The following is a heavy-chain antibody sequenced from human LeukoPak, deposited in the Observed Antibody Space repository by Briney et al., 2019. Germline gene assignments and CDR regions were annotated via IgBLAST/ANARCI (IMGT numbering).Heavy chain of an antibody. Sequence: SETLSLTCTVSGGSISNYYWTWIRQLPGKGLEWIGYIYYTGATSYNPSLKSRVTISVDTSKNQFSLRLTSVTAADTAVYYCARYGGSGWVIDNWGQGTLVTVSS. CDR1: GGSISNYY. J-gene: IGHJ4*02. V-gene: IGHV4-59*08. D-gene: IGHD6-19*01. CDR2: IYYTGAT. CDR3: ARYGGSGWVIDN.